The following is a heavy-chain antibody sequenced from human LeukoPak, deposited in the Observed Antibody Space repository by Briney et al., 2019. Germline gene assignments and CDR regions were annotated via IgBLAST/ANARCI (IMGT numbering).Heavy chain of an antibody. D-gene: IGHD6-19*01. CDR3: ARCTSGWSTFDY. CDR1: GGSISSDY. V-gene: IGHV4-59*08. Sequence: KPSETLSLTCTVSGGSISSDYWSWIRQPPGKGLEWIGYIYYSGSTNYDPSLKSRVTISVDTSKNQFSLKLSSLTAAGTAVYYCARCTSGWSTFDYWGQGTLVTVSS. J-gene: IGHJ4*01. CDR2: IYYSGST.